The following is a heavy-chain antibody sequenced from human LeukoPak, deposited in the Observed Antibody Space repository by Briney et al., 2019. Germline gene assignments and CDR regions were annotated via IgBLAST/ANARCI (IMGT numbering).Heavy chain of an antibody. CDR1: GGSISSYY. CDR2: IDYSGST. CDR3: ARLSYVRGDRCLDH. D-gene: IGHD3-10*02. Sequence: SETLSLTCTVSGGSISSYYWSWIRQPPGKGLEWIGYIDYSGSTNYNPSLKSRVTISVDTSKSQFSLKLSSVTAADTAVYYCARLSYVRGDRCLDHWGQGTLVTVSS. J-gene: IGHJ4*02. V-gene: IGHV4-59*01.